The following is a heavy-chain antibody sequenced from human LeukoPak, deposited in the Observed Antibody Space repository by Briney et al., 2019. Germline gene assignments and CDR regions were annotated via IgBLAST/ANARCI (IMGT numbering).Heavy chain of an antibody. Sequence: AGGSLRLSCAASGFTFSSYWMSWVRQAPGKGLEWVANIKQDGSEKYYVDSVKGRFTISRDNAKNSLYLQMNSLRAEDTAVYYCASIHYDILTGYNPSFDYWGQGTLVTVSS. D-gene: IGHD3-9*01. CDR2: IKQDGSEK. J-gene: IGHJ4*02. CDR3: ASIHYDILTGYNPSFDY. CDR1: GFTFSSYW. V-gene: IGHV3-7*01.